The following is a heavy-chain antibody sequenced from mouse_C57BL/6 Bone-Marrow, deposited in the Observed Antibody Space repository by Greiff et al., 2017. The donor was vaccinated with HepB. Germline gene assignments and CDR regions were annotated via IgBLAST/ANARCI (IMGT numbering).Heavy chain of an antibody. J-gene: IGHJ4*01. Sequence: EVQLQESGPGLVKPSQSLSLTCSVTGYSITSGYYWTWIRQFPGNKLEWMGYISYDGSNNYNPSLKNRITITRDTSKNQFFLKLNSVTTEATATYYGARRSLTTVVASYYDAMDFWGQGTTGTVSS. D-gene: IGHD1-1*01. CDR3: ARRSLTTVVASYYDAMDF. CDR2: ISYDGSN. CDR1: GYSITSGYY. V-gene: IGHV3-6*01.